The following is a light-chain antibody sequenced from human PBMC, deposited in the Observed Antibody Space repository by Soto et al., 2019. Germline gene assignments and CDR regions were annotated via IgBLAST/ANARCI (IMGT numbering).Light chain of an antibody. CDR1: QDISNY. V-gene: IGKV1-33*01. Sequence: DIQMTQSTSSLSASVGDRVTITCQASQDISNYLNWYQQKPGKAPKLLIYDASNLETGVPSRYSGSGSGTDFTFTISSLQPEDIATYYCQQYDNLPLTFGGATKGEIK. J-gene: IGKJ4*01. CDR3: QQYDNLPLT. CDR2: DAS.